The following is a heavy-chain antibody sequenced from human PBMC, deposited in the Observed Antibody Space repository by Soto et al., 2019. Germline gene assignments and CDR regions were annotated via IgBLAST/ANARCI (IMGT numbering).Heavy chain of an antibody. J-gene: IGHJ4*02. CDR3: ARSVYSGYVVFDY. D-gene: IGHD5-12*01. Sequence: QVQLQESGPGLVKPSGTLSLTCAVSSGSISSSNWWSWVRQPPGKGLEWVGEIYHSGSTNYNPSHKSRVTISVDKPKNQFSLKLSSVTAADTAVYYCARSVYSGYVVFDYWGQGTLVTVSS. V-gene: IGHV4-4*02. CDR2: IYHSGST. CDR1: SGSISSSNW.